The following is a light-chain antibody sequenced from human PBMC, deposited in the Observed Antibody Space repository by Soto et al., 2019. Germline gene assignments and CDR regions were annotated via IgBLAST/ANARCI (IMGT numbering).Light chain of an antibody. V-gene: IGLV2-14*01. CDR2: EVS. J-gene: IGLJ3*02. CDR1: SSDVGAYNY. CDR3: SSYTTSSTLV. Sequence: QSALTQPASVSGSLGQSITISCTGTSSDVGAYNYVSWYQQHPGKAPKFMIYEVSNRPAGVSNRFSGSKSGNTASLTISGLQAEDEADYYCSSYTTSSTLVFGGGTKLTVL.